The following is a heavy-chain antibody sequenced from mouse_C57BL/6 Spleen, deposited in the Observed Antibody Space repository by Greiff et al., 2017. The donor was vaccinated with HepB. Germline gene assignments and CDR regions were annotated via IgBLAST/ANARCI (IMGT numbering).Heavy chain of an antibody. J-gene: IGHJ3*01. D-gene: IGHD2-2*01. CDR1: GFNIKDDY. V-gene: IGHV14-4*01. Sequence: EVQLQQSGAELVRPGASVKLSCTASGFNIKDDYMHWVKQRPEQGLEWIGWIDPENGDTEYASKFQGKATITADTSSNTAYLQLSSLTSEDTAVHYCTPGGYGAYWGQGTLVTVSA. CDR2: IDPENGDT. CDR3: TPGGYGAY.